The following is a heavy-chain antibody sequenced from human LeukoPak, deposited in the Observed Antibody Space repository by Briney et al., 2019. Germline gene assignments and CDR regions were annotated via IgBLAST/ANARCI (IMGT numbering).Heavy chain of an antibody. J-gene: IGHJ6*03. D-gene: IGHD2-2*01. Sequence: KPSETLSLTCIVSGGSISSYYWSWIRQPPGKGLEWIGYIYYSGSTKYNPSLKSRVTISVDMSKNQFSLKLSSVTAADTAVYYCAREACSSTNCYLGPYYHMDVWGKGTTVTVSS. V-gene: IGHV4-59*01. CDR3: AREACSSTNCYLGPYYHMDV. CDR2: IYYSGST. CDR1: GGSISSYY.